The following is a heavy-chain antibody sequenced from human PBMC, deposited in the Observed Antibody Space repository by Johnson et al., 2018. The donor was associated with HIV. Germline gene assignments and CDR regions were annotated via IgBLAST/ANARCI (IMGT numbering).Heavy chain of an antibody. V-gene: IGHV3-11*04. D-gene: IGHD4-23*01. J-gene: IGHJ3*01. CDR3: ARAPVESAFDV. CDR1: GFTFSDYY. Sequence: QMQLVESGGGLVKPGGSLRLSCAASGFTFSDYYMSWIRQAPGKGLEWLSYITSTGITVYYAASVKGRFTISRDNAKNSLYLQMNSLRAEASVVYYCARAPVESAFDVWGQGTMVAVSS. CDR2: ITSTGITV.